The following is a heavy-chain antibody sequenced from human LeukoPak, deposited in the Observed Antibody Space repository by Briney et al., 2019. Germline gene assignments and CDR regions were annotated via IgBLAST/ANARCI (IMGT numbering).Heavy chain of an antibody. CDR3: AGDHSGLLRLGELSFDY. CDR1: GYTFTSCA. D-gene: IGHD3-16*02. CDR2: INPNSGGT. V-gene: IGHV1-2*02. Sequence: ASVKVSCKASGYTFTSCAISWVRQAPGQGLEWMGWINPNSGGTNYAQKFQGRVTMTRDTSISTAYMELSRLRSDDTAVYYCAGDHSGLLRLGELSFDYWGQGTLVTVSS. J-gene: IGHJ4*02.